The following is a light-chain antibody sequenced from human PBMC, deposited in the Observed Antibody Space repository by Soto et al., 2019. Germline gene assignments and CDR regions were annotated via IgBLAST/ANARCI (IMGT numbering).Light chain of an antibody. CDR1: SSDVGGYNY. J-gene: IGLJ1*01. CDR3: SSYAGSNKQV. V-gene: IGLV2-8*01. CDR2: EVS. Sequence: QSALTQPPSVSGSPGQSVTISCTGSSSDVGGYNYVSWYQQHPGKAPKLMIYEVSKRPSRVPDRFSGSKSGNTASLTVSGLQAEDEADYYCSSYAGSNKQVFGTGTKLTVL.